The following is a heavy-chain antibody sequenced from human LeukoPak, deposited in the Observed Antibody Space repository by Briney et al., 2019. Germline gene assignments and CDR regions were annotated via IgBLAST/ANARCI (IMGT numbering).Heavy chain of an antibody. D-gene: IGHD2-2*01. CDR2: INPNSGGT. V-gene: IGHV1-2*02. CDR3: ARGCQYQLLIFLYYYMDV. Sequence: ASVKVSCKASGYTFTGYYIHWVRQAPEQGLEWMGWINPNSGGTNYAQKFQGRVTMTRDTSISTAYMELSRLRSDDTAVYYCARGCQYQLLIFLYYYMDVWGKGTTVTISS. CDR1: GYTFTGYY. J-gene: IGHJ6*03.